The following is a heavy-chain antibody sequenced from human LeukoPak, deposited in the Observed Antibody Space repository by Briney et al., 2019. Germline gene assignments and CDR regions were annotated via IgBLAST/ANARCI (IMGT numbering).Heavy chain of an antibody. CDR1: GFTFSSYA. D-gene: IGHD1-14*01. Sequence: LRLSCAASGFTFSSYAMSWVRQAPGKGLEWIGYIYYSGSTYYNPSLKNRVTISLDTSKNQFSLKLSSVTAADTAVYYCASRYRTTHWGQGTLVTVSS. J-gene: IGHJ4*02. V-gene: IGHV4-31*02. CDR2: IYYSGST. CDR3: ASRYRTTH.